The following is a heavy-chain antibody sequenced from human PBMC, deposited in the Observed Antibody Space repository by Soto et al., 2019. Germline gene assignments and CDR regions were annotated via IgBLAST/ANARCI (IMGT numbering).Heavy chain of an antibody. CDR1: GGSISSANHM. CDR3: AREVISVGASDAFDL. Sequence: QVQLQESGPGVVEPSQTLSLTCTVSGGSISSANHMWSWVRQHPVKGLAWIGYIHYSGSAYYNPSLKSRVSISVDTSKNQFSLNLNSVTAADTAVYYCAREVISVGASDAFDLWGQGTMVTVSS. D-gene: IGHD2-2*01. CDR2: IHYSGSA. J-gene: IGHJ3*01. V-gene: IGHV4-31*03.